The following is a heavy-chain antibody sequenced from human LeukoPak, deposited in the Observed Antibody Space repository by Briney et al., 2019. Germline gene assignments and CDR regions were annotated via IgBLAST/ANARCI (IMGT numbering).Heavy chain of an antibody. CDR3: ARASGSKPGYFDY. CDR2: IYYSRST. D-gene: IGHD1-26*01. Sequence: PSETLSLTCTVSGGSISSYYWSWIRQPPGKGLEWIGYIYYSRSTNYNPSLKSRVTISVDTSKNQFSLKLSSVTAADTAVYYCARASGSKPGYFDYWGQGTLVTVSS. V-gene: IGHV4-59*01. CDR1: GGSISSYY. J-gene: IGHJ4*02.